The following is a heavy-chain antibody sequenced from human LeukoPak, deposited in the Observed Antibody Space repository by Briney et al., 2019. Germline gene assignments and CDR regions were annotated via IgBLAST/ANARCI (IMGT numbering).Heavy chain of an antibody. CDR1: GFTFSSYA. J-gene: IGHJ5*02. CDR3: AKVRHRGYQLIRWFDP. D-gene: IGHD2-2*01. Sequence: GGSLRLSCAASGFTFSSYAMSWVRQAPGKGLEWVSAISGSCGSTYYADSVKGRFTISRDNSKNTLYLQMNSLSAEDTAVYYCAKVRHRGYQLIRWFDPWGQGTLVTVSS. CDR2: ISGSCGST. V-gene: IGHV3-23*01.